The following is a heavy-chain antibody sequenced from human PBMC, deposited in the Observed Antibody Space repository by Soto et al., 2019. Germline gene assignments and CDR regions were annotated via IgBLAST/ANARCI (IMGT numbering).Heavy chain of an antibody. D-gene: IGHD3-10*01. V-gene: IGHV5-51*01. CDR3: AGGGVRGVITRTRDYYGMDV. CDR2: IYPGGSDT. CDR1: GYSFTSYW. J-gene: IGHJ6*02. Sequence: GESMQISCKGSGYSFTSYWIGWVRQMPGKGLEWMGIIYPGGSDTRYSPSFQGQVTISADKSISTAYLQRSSLKASDTAMYYCAGGGVRGVITRTRDYYGMDVWGQGTTVTVSS.